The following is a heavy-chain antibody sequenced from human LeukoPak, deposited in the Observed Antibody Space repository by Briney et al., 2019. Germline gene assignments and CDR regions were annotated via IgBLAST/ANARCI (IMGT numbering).Heavy chain of an antibody. J-gene: IGHJ4*02. CDR3: ARGQRSDWYPFDY. Sequence: GGSLRLSCAVSGFTVSSNYMTWVRQAPGKGLEWISLIYRGGNTQYAGSVKGRFTISRDNSENTLYLQMNSLRAEDTAVYFCARGQRSDWYPFDYWGQGTLVTVSS. CDR1: GFTVSSNY. V-gene: IGHV3-66*01. D-gene: IGHD6-19*01. CDR2: IYRGGNT.